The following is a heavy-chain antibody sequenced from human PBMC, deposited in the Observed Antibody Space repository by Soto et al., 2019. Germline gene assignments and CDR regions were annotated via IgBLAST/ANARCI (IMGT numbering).Heavy chain of an antibody. CDR3: ARDHRYYYDSSGYYGYFDY. V-gene: IGHV3-33*01. J-gene: IGHJ4*02. CDR2: IWYDGTNK. CDR1: GFTFSSYG. D-gene: IGHD3-22*01. Sequence: QVQLVESGGGVVQPGRSLRLSCAASGFTFSSYGMHWVRQAPGKGLEWVAVIWYDGTNKFYADSVKGRFTISRDNSKNTLYLQMNSLSAEDTAVYYCARDHRYYYDSSGYYGYFDYWGQGTLVTVSS.